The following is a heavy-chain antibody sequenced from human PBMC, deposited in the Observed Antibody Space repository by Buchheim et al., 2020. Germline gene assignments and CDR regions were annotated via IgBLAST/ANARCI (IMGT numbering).Heavy chain of an antibody. J-gene: IGHJ4*02. Sequence: EVQLVESGGGLVKPGGSLRLSCAASGFTFSNAWMKWVRQAPGKGLEWVGRIKSKTDGGTTDYAAPVKGRFTISRDDSKNTLYLQMNSLKTEDTAVYYCTTAVVPYYYDSSGYQGVYWGQGTL. CDR1: GFTFSNAW. CDR2: IKSKTDGGTT. D-gene: IGHD3-22*01. V-gene: IGHV3-15*07. CDR3: TTAVVPYYYDSSGYQGVY.